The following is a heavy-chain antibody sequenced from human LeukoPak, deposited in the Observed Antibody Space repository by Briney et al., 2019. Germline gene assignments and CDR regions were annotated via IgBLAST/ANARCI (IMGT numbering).Heavy chain of an antibody. J-gene: IGHJ4*02. CDR1: GFTFSSYS. V-gene: IGHV3-21*01. D-gene: IGHD3-10*01. CDR3: TSGITIRDLDY. CDR2: ISSSSSYI. Sequence: GGSLRLSCAASGFTFSSYSMNWVRQAPGKGLEWVSSISSSSSYIFYADSVKGRFTISRDNAKNSLFLQMISLRAEDTAVYYCTSGITIRDLDYWGQGTLVTVSS.